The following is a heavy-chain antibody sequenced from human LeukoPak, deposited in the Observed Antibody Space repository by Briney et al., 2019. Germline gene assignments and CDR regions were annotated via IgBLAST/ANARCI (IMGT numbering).Heavy chain of an antibody. CDR3: ARERQKHYYFDY. CDR1: GFTFSSYG. Sequence: GGSLRLSCAASGFTFSSYGTHWVRQAPGKGLEWVAVIWYDGSNKYYADSVKGRFTISRDNSKNTLYLQMNSLRAEDTAVYYCARERQKHYYFDYWGQGTLVTVSS. V-gene: IGHV3-33*01. J-gene: IGHJ4*02. CDR2: IWYDGSNK.